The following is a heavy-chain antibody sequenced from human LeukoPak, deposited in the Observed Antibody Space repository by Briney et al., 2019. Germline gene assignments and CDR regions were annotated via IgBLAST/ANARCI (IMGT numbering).Heavy chain of an antibody. CDR3: ARRSDPFDY. Sequence: GESLKISCKGSGYDFTSYCISWVRQMPGKGLEWMGRIDPSDSYANYNTSFQGHVTIAADKAISDDYLQWSSLKASDSAMYYCARRSDPFDYWGQGTLVTGSS. V-gene: IGHV5-10-1*01. J-gene: IGHJ4*02. CDR1: GYDFTSYC. CDR2: IDPSDSYA.